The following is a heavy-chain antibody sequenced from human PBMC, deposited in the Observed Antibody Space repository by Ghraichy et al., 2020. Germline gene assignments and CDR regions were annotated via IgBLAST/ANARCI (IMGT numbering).Heavy chain of an antibody. CDR1: GFSFSDYS. CDR3: ARYGWLLRPLDY. J-gene: IGHJ4*02. V-gene: IGHV3-48*02. D-gene: IGHD3-22*01. Sequence: GGSLRLSCEGSGFSFSDYSMIWVRLTPRKALEWVSYITGSSITIFYTDSVKGRFTISRDNAKNSLYLQMNSLRDEDTAVYYCARYGWLLRPLDYWGQGTLVTVSS. CDR2: ITGSSITI.